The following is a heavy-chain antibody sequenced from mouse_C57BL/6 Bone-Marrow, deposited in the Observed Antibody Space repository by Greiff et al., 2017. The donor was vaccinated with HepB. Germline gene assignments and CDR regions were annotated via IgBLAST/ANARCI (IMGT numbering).Heavy chain of an antibody. V-gene: IGHV1-81*01. J-gene: IGHJ3*01. D-gene: IGHD1-1*01. CDR3: ARKRYYGSSTAWFAY. CDR2: IYPRSGNT. CDR1: GYTFTSYG. Sequence: QVQLQQSGAELARPGASVKLSCKASGYTFTSYGISWVKQRTGQGLEWIGEIYPRSGNTYYNEKFKGKATLTADKSSSTAYMELRSLTSEDSAVYFGARKRYYGSSTAWFAYWGQGTLVTVSA.